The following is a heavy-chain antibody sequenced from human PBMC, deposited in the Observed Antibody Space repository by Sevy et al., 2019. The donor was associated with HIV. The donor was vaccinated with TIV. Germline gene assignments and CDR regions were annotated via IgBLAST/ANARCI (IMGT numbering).Heavy chain of an antibody. D-gene: IGHD3-10*01. CDR2: INPDSGDT. Sequence: ASVKVSCKASGYTFTGYYIHWVRQAPGQGLEWMGWINPDSGDTSYPQSFQGRVSVTRDTSISTAYMELSSLTSDDTAVYYCAGDSPGTPAEYWGQGTLVTVSS. J-gene: IGHJ4*02. CDR1: GYTFTGYY. V-gene: IGHV1-2*02. CDR3: AGDSPGTPAEY.